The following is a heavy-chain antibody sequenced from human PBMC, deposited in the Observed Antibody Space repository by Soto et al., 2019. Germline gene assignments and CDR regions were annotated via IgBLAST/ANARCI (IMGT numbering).Heavy chain of an antibody. CDR3: VKNSGRFNT. D-gene: IGHD3-10*01. V-gene: IGHV3-23*01. Sequence: QLLQSGGGLVQPGGSLTLSCAASGFTFGNTDMSWVRQAPGEGLEWVSTIDGSGGITYYVDSVKGRFTISRDNSRNTVYLQMNSLRGDDSALYYCVKNSGRFNTWGQGALVTVSS. CDR1: GFTFGNTD. CDR2: IDGSGGIT. J-gene: IGHJ5*02.